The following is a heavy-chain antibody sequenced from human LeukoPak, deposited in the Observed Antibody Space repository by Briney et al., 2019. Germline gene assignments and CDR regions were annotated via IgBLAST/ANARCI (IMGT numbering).Heavy chain of an antibody. CDR2: INHSGGT. J-gene: IGHJ4*02. CDR3: ARVSEIMISFGGVISHFDN. D-gene: IGHD3-16*02. CDR1: GGSLNDYY. V-gene: IGHV4-34*01. Sequence: SETLSLSCSLYGGSLNDYYWSWIRQPPGKGLEWIGEINHSGGTNYNPSLWSRLTISIDTSRHQFSLQVTSVTAADTGVYFCARVSEIMISFGGVISHFDNWGQGALVTVSS.